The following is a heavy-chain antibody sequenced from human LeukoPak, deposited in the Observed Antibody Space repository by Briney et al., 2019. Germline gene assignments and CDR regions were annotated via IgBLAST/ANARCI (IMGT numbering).Heavy chain of an antibody. V-gene: IGHV1-8*03. CDR1: GYTFTSYD. CDR3: ARGHLQAPVYSTRWYRASNWFDP. CDR2: MNPNSGNI. Sequence: SVKVSCKASGYTFTSYDINWVRQATGQGPEWMGWMNPNSGNIGYAQNFQGRVTITRDTSISTVYMELSSLRSEDTAVYYCARGHLQAPVYSTRWYRASNWFDPWGQGTLVTVSS. D-gene: IGHD6-13*01. J-gene: IGHJ5*02.